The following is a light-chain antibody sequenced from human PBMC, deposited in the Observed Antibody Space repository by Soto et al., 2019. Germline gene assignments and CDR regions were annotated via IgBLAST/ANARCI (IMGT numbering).Light chain of an antibody. CDR3: QQYGSSPRT. J-gene: IGKJ5*01. CDR1: QSVSNSY. CDR2: DAS. V-gene: IGKV3-20*01. Sequence: EIVLTQSPGTLVLSPGERATLSCRASQSVSNSYLAWYQQKPGQAPRLLIYDASSRATAIPDRFSGSGSGTDLTLTISRLEPEDFAVYYCQQYGSSPRTFGHGTRLEIK.